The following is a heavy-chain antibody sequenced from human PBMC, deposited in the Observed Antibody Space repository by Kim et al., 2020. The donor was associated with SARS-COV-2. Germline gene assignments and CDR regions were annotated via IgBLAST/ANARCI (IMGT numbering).Heavy chain of an antibody. CDR2: TA. CDR3: ARDVGYFLDV. D-gene: IGHD3-9*01. J-gene: IGHJ6*04. Sequence: TANYAQKFQGRVTITADESTSTAYMELSSLRSEDTAVYYCARDVGYFLDVWGKGTTVTVSS. V-gene: IGHV1-69*01.